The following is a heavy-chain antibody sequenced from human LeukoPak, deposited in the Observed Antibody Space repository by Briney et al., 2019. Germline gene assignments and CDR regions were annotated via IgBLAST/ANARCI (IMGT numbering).Heavy chain of an antibody. D-gene: IGHD6-13*01. V-gene: IGHV1-3*01. CDR1: GYTFTSYI. CDR3: ARESVSLWYKSSGGDRLDP. J-gene: IGHJ5*02. Sequence: GASVKDSCKASGYTFTSYIIHWVRQAPGQRLEWMGWINAGNENTKYSQKFQGRVTIARDTSANTVYMELSSLRSEDTAVYYCARESVSLWYKSSGGDRLDPWGQGTLVTVSS. CDR2: INAGNENT.